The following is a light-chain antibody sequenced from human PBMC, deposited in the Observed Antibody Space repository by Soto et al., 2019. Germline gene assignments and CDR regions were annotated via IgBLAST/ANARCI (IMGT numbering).Light chain of an antibody. CDR2: EVS. CDR1: SDDVGAFNY. CDR3: TSYASSVNYV. Sequence: QSALTQPASVSGSPGQSITISCTGTSDDVGAFNYVSWYQQHPGKAPKLMIFEVSRRPSGVSNRFSGSKSGNTASLTISGXXXXXXXDYYCTSYASSVNYVFGTGTKV. J-gene: IGLJ1*01. V-gene: IGLV2-14*01.